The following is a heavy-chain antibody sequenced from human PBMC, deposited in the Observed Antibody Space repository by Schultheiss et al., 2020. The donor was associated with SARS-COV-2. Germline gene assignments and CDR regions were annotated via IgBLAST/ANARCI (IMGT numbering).Heavy chain of an antibody. CDR2: IYHSGST. CDR3: ARHWGAMVRGVLQDWFDP. J-gene: IGHJ5*02. Sequence: GSLRLSCTVSGGSISSYYWNWIRQPPGKGLEWIGYIYHSGSTNYNPSLKSRVTISVDRSKNQFSLTLNSVTAADTATYYCARHWGAMVRGVLQDWFDPWGQGTLVTVSS. D-gene: IGHD3-10*01. CDR1: GGSISSYY. V-gene: IGHV4-59*08.